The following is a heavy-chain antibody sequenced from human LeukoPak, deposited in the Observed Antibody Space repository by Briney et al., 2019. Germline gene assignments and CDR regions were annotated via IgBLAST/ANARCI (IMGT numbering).Heavy chain of an antibody. CDR1: GLTFSSYS. CDR2: ISSSSSYI. J-gene: IGHJ4*02. Sequence: GGSLRLSCAASGLTFSSYSMNWVRQAPGKGLEWVSSISSSSSYIYYADSVKGRFTISRDNAKNSLYLQMNSLRAEDTAVYYCARDRDHYDFWGVPTGDFDYWGQGTLVTVSS. CDR3: ARDRDHYDFWGVPTGDFDY. D-gene: IGHD3-3*01. V-gene: IGHV3-21*01.